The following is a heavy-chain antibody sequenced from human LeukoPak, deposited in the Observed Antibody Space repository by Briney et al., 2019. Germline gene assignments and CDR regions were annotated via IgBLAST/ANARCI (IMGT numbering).Heavy chain of an antibody. Sequence: GGSLRLSCAASGFTFDDYGMSWVRQAPGQGLEWVSGINWNGGSTGYADSVKGRFTISRDNAKNSLYLQMNSLRAEDAALYYCARLDFWSGYYTGYYYYMDGGGKGPTVTVS. J-gene: IGHJ6*03. CDR1: GFTFDDYG. D-gene: IGHD3-3*01. CDR3: ARLDFWSGYYTGYYYYMDG. CDR2: INWNGGST. V-gene: IGHV3-20*04.